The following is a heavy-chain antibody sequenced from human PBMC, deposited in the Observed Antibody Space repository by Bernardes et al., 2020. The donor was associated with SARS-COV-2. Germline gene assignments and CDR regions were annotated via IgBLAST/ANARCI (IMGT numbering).Heavy chain of an antibody. CDR3: ARANIGSYYAPFDY. J-gene: IGHJ4*02. V-gene: IGHV3-66*02. D-gene: IGHD1-26*01. CDR1: GFIVITNY. Sequence: GGSLRLSCAASGFIVITNYMNWVRQAPGKGLEWVSIIYSSGNTYYADSVKGRFSISRDNSKNTLYLQMNSLRAEDTAVYYCARANIGSYYAPFDYWGQGTLVTVSS. CDR2: IYSSGNT.